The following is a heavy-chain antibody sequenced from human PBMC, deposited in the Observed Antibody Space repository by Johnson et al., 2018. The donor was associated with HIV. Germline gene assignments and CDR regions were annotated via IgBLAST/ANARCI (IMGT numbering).Heavy chain of an antibody. CDR3: ARSGYCTTSSCTEDAFYI. CDR2: IRYDGNNK. CDR1: GFTFSSYG. J-gene: IGHJ3*02. D-gene: IGHD2-2*01. V-gene: IGHV3-30*02. Sequence: VQLVESGGGVVQPGGSLRLSCAASGFTFSSYGMHWVRQAPGKGLEWVAFIRYDGNNKYYADSVKGRFTISRDNSKNTLYLQMNSLRAEDTAVYYCARSGYCTTSSCTEDAFYIWGQGTMVTVSS.